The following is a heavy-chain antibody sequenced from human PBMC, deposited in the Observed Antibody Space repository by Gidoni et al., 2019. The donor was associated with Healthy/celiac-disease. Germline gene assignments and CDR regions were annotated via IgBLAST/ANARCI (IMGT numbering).Heavy chain of an antibody. J-gene: IGHJ4*02. CDR2: ISWNSGSI. V-gene: IGHV3-9*01. CDR3: AKETERWLRRSFDY. D-gene: IGHD6-19*01. CDR1: GFTFDDYA. Sequence: EVQLVESGGGLVQPGRSLRLSCAASGFTFDDYAMHWVRQAPGKGLEWVSGISWNSGSIGYADSVKGRFTISRDNAKNSLYLQMNSLRAEDTALYYCAKETERWLRRSFDYWGQGTLVTVSS.